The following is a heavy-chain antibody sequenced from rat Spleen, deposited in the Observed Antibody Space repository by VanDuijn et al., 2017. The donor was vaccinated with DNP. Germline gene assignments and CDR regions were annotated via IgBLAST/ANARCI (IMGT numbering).Heavy chain of an antibody. CDR2: FIYDGSST. Sequence: EVQLVESGGGLVQPGNSLKLSCAASGFTFSGYAMAWVRQSPKKGLEWVATFIYDGSSTYYRDSVKGRFTISRDNAKSTLYLQMDSLRSEDTATYYCATRLRVPYYFDYWGQGVMVTVSS. CDR3: ATRLRVPYYFDY. D-gene: IGHD1-11*01. V-gene: IGHV5S10*01. J-gene: IGHJ2*01. CDR1: GFTFSGYA.